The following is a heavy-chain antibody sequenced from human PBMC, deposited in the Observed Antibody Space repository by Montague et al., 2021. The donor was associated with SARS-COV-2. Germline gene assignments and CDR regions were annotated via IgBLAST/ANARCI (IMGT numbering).Heavy chain of an antibody. D-gene: IGHD6-25*01. J-gene: IGHJ2*01. CDR3: AKQTGAGAIVYWYFDL. CDR1: GFAFNNFA. CDR2: IFGSGAGT. V-gene: IGHV3-23*01. Sequence: RLSCAASGFAFNNFAMTWVRQPPGKGLEWVSSIFGSGAGTYYADSVKGRFTISRDNSRNTVYLQMNSLRAEDTAKYYCAKQTGAGAIVYWYFDLWGRGTVVSVSS.